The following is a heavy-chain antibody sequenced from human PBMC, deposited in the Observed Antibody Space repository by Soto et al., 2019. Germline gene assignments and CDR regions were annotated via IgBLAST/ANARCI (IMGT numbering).Heavy chain of an antibody. D-gene: IGHD6-25*01. CDR2: ISYDGSNK. Sequence: QVQLVESGGGVVQPGRSLRLSCAASGFTFSSYAMHWVRQAPGKGLEWVAVISYDGSNKYYADSVKGRFTISRDNSKNTLYLQMNSLRAEDTAVYYCARADSSGDYYYYGMDVWGQGTTVTVSS. V-gene: IGHV3-30-3*01. J-gene: IGHJ6*02. CDR1: GFTFSSYA. CDR3: ARADSSGDYYYYGMDV.